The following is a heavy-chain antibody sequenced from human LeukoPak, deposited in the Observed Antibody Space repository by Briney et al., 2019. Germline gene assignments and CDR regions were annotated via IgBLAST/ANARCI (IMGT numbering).Heavy chain of an antibody. CDR3: ARVDIVVVPAATDYYYGMDV. Sequence: ASVKVSCKVSGYTLTELSMHWVRQAPGKGLEWMGGIIPIFGTANYAQKFQGRVTITADESTSTAYMELSSLRSEDTAVYYCARVDIVVVPAATDYYYGMDVWGQGTTVTVSS. D-gene: IGHD2-2*03. V-gene: IGHV1-69*13. CDR2: IIPIFGTA. J-gene: IGHJ6*02. CDR1: GYTLTELS.